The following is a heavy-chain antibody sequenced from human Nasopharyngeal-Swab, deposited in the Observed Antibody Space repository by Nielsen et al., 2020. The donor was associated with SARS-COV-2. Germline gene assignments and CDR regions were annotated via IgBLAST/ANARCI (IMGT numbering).Heavy chain of an antibody. Sequence: GGSLRLSCVVSGFAFSTYNMNWVRQAPGKGLEWLSYISTSSLTIYNTDSVQGRFTISRDNAKNSLYLQMNSLRAEDTAVYYCARGGGSYYNWFDPWGQGTLVTVSS. D-gene: IGHD2-15*01. V-gene: IGHV3-48*04. CDR2: ISTSSLTI. CDR1: GFAFSTYN. CDR3: ARGGGSYYNWFDP. J-gene: IGHJ5*02.